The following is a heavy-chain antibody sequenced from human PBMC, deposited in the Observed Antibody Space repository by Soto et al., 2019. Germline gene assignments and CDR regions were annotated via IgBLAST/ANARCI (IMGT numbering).Heavy chain of an antibody. V-gene: IGHV4-4*07. Sequence: QVQLQESGPGLVKSSETLSLTCTVSGGSISGYYWSWIRQPAGKGLEWIGRLYTMGSTNYNPSLQSRVTMSVDTSKNEFSLKVSSVTAADTAVYFCARVRDYGLGTNRHYYGMDVWDQGTTVTVSS. CDR2: LYTMGST. CDR1: GGSISGYY. J-gene: IGHJ6*02. D-gene: IGHD3-10*01. CDR3: ARVRDYGLGTNRHYYGMDV.